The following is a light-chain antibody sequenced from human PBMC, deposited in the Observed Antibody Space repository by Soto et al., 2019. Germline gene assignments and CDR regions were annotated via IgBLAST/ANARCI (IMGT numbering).Light chain of an antibody. V-gene: IGLV2-8*01. CDR1: SSDIGGYNY. Sequence: QSALTQPPSASGSPGQSVTISCTGTSSDIGGYNYVSWYQQHPGKAPKFMIYEVSKRPSGVPDRFSGSKSGNTASLTVSGLQAEDEADYYCSSYAGSNPVVFGGGIKLTVL. CDR3: SSYAGSNPVV. J-gene: IGLJ2*01. CDR2: EVS.